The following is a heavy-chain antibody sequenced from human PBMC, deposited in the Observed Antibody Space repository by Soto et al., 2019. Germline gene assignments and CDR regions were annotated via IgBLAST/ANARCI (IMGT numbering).Heavy chain of an antibody. CDR3: ARVSAGTVVGAFDI. CDR1: GFTFSSYS. Sequence: EVQLVESGGGLVKPGGSLRLSCAASGFTFSSYSMNWFRQAPGKGLEWVSSISSSSSYIYYADSVKGRFTISRDNAKNSLYSEMNSLRAEDRAVYYCARVSAGTVVGAFDIWGHGTMVTVSS. J-gene: IGHJ3*02. V-gene: IGHV3-21*01. D-gene: IGHD1-1*01. CDR2: ISSSSSYI.